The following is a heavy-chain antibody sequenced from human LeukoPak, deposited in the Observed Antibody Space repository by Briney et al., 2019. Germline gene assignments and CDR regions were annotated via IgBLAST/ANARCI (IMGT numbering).Heavy chain of an antibody. CDR3: VRDGYNWNYDY. V-gene: IGHV3-30*02. Sequence: PGGSLRLSCAASGFTFSDYGMHWVRQAPGKGLEWVAFIQSDGSEKSSADSVKGRLSISRDKSKNTLYLQMDSLRAEDTAVYYCVRDGYNWNYDYWGQGTLVTVSS. J-gene: IGHJ4*02. CDR1: GFTFSDYG. CDR2: IQSDGSEK. D-gene: IGHD1-1*01.